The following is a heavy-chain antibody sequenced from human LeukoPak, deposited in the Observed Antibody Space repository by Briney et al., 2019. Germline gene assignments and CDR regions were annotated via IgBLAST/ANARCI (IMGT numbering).Heavy chain of an antibody. CDR3: ARKARYGDYVN. V-gene: IGHV4-30-2*01. Sequence: SETLSLTCTVSGGSISNGGYSWSWIRQPPGKGLEWIGYIYHSGSTYYNPSLKSRVTISVDRSKNQFSLKLSSVTAADTAVYYCARKARYGDYVNWGQGTLVTVSS. D-gene: IGHD4-17*01. CDR1: GGSISNGGYS. CDR2: IYHSGST. J-gene: IGHJ4*02.